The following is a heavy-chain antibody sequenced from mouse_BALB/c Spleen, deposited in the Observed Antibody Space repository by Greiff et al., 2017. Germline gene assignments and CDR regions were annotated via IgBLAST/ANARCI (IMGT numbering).Heavy chain of an antibody. Sequence: EVHLVESGGGLVQPGGSLRLSCATSGFTFSDFYMEWVRQPPGKRLEWIAASRNKANDYTTEYSASVKGRFIVSRDTSQSILYLQMNALRAEDTAIYYCARDLYDYDDGYFDVWGAGTTVTVSS. V-gene: IGHV7-1*02. CDR1: GFTFSDFY. J-gene: IGHJ1*01. D-gene: IGHD2-4*01. CDR2: SRNKANDYTT. CDR3: ARDLYDYDDGYFDV.